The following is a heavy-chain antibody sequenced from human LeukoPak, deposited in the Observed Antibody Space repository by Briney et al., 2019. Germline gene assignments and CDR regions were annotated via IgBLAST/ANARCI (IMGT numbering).Heavy chain of an antibody. Sequence: SETLSLTCTVSGGSISSYYWGWIRQPPGKGLEWIGSIYYSGSTYYNPSLKSRVTISVDTSKNQFSLKLSSVTAADTAVYYCARDPGYSSNWSYYYYYGMDVWGQGTTVTVSS. CDR1: GGSISSYY. V-gene: IGHV4-39*07. J-gene: IGHJ6*02. CDR3: ARDPGYSSNWSYYYYYGMDV. D-gene: IGHD6-13*01. CDR2: IYYSGST.